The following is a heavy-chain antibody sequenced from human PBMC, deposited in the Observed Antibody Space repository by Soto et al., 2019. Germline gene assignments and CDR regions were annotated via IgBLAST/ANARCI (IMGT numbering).Heavy chain of an antibody. CDR2: IIPMLTVR. V-gene: IGHV1-69*02. CDR1: GGPFSTYP. CDR3: SIGSWSAETFDV. Sequence: QVPLVHSGAEVKKPGSSVKVSSKAAGGPFSTYPLIWVRQAPGQGLEWMGRIIPMLTVRNSAQKFQGRVTLTADKSTSTAFMELTSLRSDDTAVYYCSIGSWSAETFDVWGQGTMVTVSS. D-gene: IGHD2-2*01. J-gene: IGHJ3*01.